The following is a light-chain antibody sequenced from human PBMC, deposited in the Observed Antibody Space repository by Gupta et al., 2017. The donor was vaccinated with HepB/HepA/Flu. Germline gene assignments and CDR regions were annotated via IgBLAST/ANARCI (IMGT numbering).Light chain of an antibody. CDR1: SSDV. J-gene: IGLJ2*01. CDR2: AVS. CDR3: SSFTSTSALAV. Sequence: QPASVSGSPGQSITISCTGTSSDVSWYQQHPGKAPKLMIYAVSNRPARVSYRFSGSKSGDTASLTISGLQAEDEADYYCSSFTSTSALAVFGGGTKVTVL. V-gene: IGLV2-14*01.